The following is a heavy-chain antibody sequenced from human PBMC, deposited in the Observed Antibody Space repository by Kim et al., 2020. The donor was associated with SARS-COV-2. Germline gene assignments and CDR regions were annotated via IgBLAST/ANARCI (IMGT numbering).Heavy chain of an antibody. J-gene: IGHJ4*02. CDR3: AMLNRRDYDSSGYSHLGRAFVY. V-gene: IGHV7-4-1*02. CDR1: GYTFTSYA. CDR2: INTNTGNP. Sequence: ASVKVSCKASGYTFTSYAMNWVRQAPGQGLEWMGWINTNTGNPTYAQGFTGRFVFSLDTSVSTAYLQISSLKAEDTAVYYCAMLNRRDYDSSGYSHLGRAFVYWGQGTLVTVSS. D-gene: IGHD3-22*01.